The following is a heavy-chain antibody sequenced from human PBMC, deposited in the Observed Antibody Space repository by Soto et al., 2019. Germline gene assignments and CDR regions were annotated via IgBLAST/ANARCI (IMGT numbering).Heavy chain of an antibody. Sequence: PGGSLRLSCAASGFTFSSYAMHWVRQAPGKGLEWVAVISYGGSNKYYADSVKGRFTISRDNSKNTLYLQMNSLRAEDTAAYYCARATAMVTGYFQHWGQGTLVTVSS. CDR3: ARATAMVTGYFQH. D-gene: IGHD5-18*01. J-gene: IGHJ1*01. CDR2: ISYGGSNK. CDR1: GFTFSSYA. V-gene: IGHV3-30-3*01.